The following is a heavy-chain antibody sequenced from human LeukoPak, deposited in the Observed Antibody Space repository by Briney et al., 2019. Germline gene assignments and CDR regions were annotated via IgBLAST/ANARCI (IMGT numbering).Heavy chain of an antibody. J-gene: IGHJ4*02. CDR3: TTDPHITIFGVVTRPFDY. D-gene: IGHD3-3*01. V-gene: IGHV3-15*01. CDR1: GFTFSNAW. Sequence: GGSLRLSCAASGFTFSNAWMSSVRQAPGKGLEWVGRIKIKTDGGTTGYAAPVKGRFTISRDDSKNTLYLQMNSLKTEDTAVYYCTTDPHITIFGVVTRPFDYWGQGTLVT. CDR2: IKIKTDGGTT.